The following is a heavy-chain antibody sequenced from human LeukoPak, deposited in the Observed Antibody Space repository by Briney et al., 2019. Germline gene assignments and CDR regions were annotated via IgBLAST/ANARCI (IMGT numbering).Heavy chain of an antibody. CDR2: ISGSGGST. D-gene: IGHD3-3*01. CDR1: GFTFSSYT. J-gene: IGHJ5*02. CDR3: AKDPLFDFWNWFDP. V-gene: IGHV3-23*01. Sequence: GGSLRLSCAASGFTFSSYTMSWVRQAPGKGLEWVSAISGSGGSTYYADSVKGRFTISRDNSKNTLYLQMNSLRAEDTAVYYCAKDPLFDFWNWFDPWGQGTLVTVSS.